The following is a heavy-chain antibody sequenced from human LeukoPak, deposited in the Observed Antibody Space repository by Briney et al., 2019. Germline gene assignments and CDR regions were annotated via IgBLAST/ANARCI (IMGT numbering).Heavy chain of an antibody. Sequence: SETLSLTCTVSGGSINSYYWSWIRQPPGKGLEWIGTGYIFYNETTSYNPSLKSRIIMSLDTSRNQFSLRLTSVTAADTAVYYCARPVVRGLTEEYYFDFWGQGTLVTVSS. V-gene: IGHV4-59*01. J-gene: IGHJ4*02. CDR2: IFYNETT. D-gene: IGHD3-10*01. CDR3: ARPVVRGLTEEYYFDF. CDR1: GGSINSYY.